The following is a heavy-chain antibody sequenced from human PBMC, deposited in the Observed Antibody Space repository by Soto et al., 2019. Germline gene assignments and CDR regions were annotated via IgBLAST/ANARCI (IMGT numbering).Heavy chain of an antibody. Sequence: VKVSCKASGFTFTSSAMQWVRQARGQRLEWIGWIVVGSGDTNYAQKFQERVTITRDMSTSTAYMELSSLRSEDTAVYYCAAVYGDYDWFDPWGQGTLVTVSS. CDR3: AAVYGDYDWFDP. CDR2: IVVGSGDT. V-gene: IGHV1-58*02. CDR1: GFTFTSSA. D-gene: IGHD4-17*01. J-gene: IGHJ5*02.